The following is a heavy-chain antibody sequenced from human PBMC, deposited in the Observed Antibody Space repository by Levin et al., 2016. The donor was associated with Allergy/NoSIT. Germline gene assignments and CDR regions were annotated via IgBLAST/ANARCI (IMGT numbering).Heavy chain of an antibody. CDR3: TSSHYYDSSGYYGY. Sequence: WIRQPPGKGLEWVGFIRSKAYGGTTEYAASVKGRFTISRDDSKSIAYLQMNSLKTEDTAVYYCTSSHYYDSSGYYGYWGQGTRVTVSS. V-gene: IGHV3-49*02. J-gene: IGHJ4*02. CDR2: IRSKAYGGTT. D-gene: IGHD3-22*01.